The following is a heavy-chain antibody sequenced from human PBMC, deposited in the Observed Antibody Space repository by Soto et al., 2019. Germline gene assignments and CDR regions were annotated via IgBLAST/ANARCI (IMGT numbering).Heavy chain of an antibody. J-gene: IGHJ6*02. CDR1: GSTFSDFA. D-gene: IGHD3-10*01. Sequence: PGGSLRLSCLASGSTFSDFAMTWVRHVPGGGLEWVASLDGAGGSTYYAESVRGRFSISRDNSQNTLFLQMKRLTVDDTAIYYCAAPRDEYGSGVSWFTYGMDIWGQGTTVTVSS. CDR3: AAPRDEYGSGVSWFTYGMDI. V-gene: IGHV3-23*01. CDR2: LDGAGGST.